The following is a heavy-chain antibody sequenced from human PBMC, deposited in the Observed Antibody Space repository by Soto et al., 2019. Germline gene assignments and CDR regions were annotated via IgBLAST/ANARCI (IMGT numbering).Heavy chain of an antibody. D-gene: IGHD6-19*01. CDR2: ISGSGGST. J-gene: IGHJ4*02. Sequence: GGSLRLSCAASVFTFSSYAMSWVRQAPGKGLEWVSAISGSGGSTYYADSVKGRFTISRDNSKNTLYLQMNSLRAEDTAVYYCAKTYSGAVAGTHFDYWGQGTLVTVSS. V-gene: IGHV3-23*01. CDR3: AKTYSGAVAGTHFDY. CDR1: VFTFSSYA.